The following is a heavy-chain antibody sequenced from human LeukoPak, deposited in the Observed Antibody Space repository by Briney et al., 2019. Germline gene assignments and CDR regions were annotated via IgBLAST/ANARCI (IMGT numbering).Heavy chain of an antibody. CDR1: GFTFSNYN. CDR3: VRDGNNDILTGCFDY. Sequence: GGSLRLSCAASGFTFSNYNMNWVRQAPGKGLEWVSYISRSGRTIYYADSVQGRFTISRDNAKNSLYLQMNSLRAGDTAVYYCVRDGNNDILTGCFDYWGQGNLVTVSS. D-gene: IGHD3-9*01. V-gene: IGHV3-48*04. J-gene: IGHJ4*02. CDR2: ISRSGRTI.